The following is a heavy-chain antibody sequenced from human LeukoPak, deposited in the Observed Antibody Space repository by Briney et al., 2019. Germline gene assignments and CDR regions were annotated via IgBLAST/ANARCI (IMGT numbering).Heavy chain of an antibody. CDR3: ARVNFDWFTLDY. V-gene: IGHV4-59*01. CDR1: GGSISSYY. CDR2: IYYSGST. Sequence: PSETLSLTCTVSGGSISSYYWSWIRQPPGKGLEWIGYIYYSGSTNYSPSLKSRVTISVDTSKNQFSLKLSSVTAADTAVYYCARVNFDWFTLDYWGQGTLVTVSS. J-gene: IGHJ4*02. D-gene: IGHD3-9*01.